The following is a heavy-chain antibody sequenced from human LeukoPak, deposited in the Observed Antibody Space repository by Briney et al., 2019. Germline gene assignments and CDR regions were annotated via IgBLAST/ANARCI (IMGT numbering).Heavy chain of an antibody. V-gene: IGHV3-48*01. CDR1: GFTFSSYS. Sequence: GGSLRLSCAASGFTFSSYSMNWVRQAPGKGLEWVSYISSSSSTIYYADSVKGRFTISRDNAKNSLYLQMNSLRAEDTAVYYCARAYYGSGSYPLDYWGQGTLVTVSS. J-gene: IGHJ4*02. D-gene: IGHD3-10*01. CDR3: ARAYYGSGSYPLDY. CDR2: ISSSSSTI.